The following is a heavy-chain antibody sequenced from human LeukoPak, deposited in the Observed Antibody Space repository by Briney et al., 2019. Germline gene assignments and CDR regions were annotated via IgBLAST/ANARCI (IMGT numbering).Heavy chain of an antibody. V-gene: IGHV3-30*19. CDR3: ARDQTGVEAAAGFDY. CDR1: GFTFSSYG. J-gene: IGHJ4*02. Sequence: GGSLRLSCAASGFTFSSYGMHWVRQAPGKGLEWVAVILSDGSKEFYTDSVKGRFTISRDNSKNTLYLQMNSLRAEDTAVYYCARDQTGVEAAAGFDYWGQGTLVTVSS. CDR2: ILSDGSKE. D-gene: IGHD6-13*01.